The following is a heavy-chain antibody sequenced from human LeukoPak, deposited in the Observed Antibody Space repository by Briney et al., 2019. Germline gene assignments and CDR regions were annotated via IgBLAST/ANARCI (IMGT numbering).Heavy chain of an antibody. CDR1: GFSVSTSGVA. CDR2: IYWNNEK. CDR3: AHLTTSAYYYDY. V-gene: IGHV2-5*01. Sequence: SGPTLVNPTQTLTLTCTFSGFSVSTSGVAVGWIRQPPGKPLEWLAHIYWNNEKYYSTSLKSRLTITKDTSENQVVLTMTNMDPVDTATYYCAHLTTSAYYYDYWGQGALVTVSS. D-gene: IGHD2-21*01. J-gene: IGHJ4*02.